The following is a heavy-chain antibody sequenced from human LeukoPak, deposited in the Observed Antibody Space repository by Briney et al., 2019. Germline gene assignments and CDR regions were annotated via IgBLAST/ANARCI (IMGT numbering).Heavy chain of an antibody. CDR3: AKEGTDYGDYPYFFDY. J-gene: IGHJ4*02. CDR2: ISFDGSRR. V-gene: IGHV3-30*18. D-gene: IGHD4-17*01. Sequence: GGSLRLSYAASGFTFSDSGMHWVRQAPGKGLEWVASISFDGSRRFYADSVRGRFTASRDNSKNTLFLQMDSLSADDTGVYYCAKEGTDYGDYPYFFDYWGQGTLVTASS. CDR1: GFTFSDSG.